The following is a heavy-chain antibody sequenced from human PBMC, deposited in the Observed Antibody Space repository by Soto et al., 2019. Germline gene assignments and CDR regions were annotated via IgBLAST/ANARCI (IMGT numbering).Heavy chain of an antibody. CDR3: ARGSRWMVRGVVY. V-gene: IGHV4-34*01. D-gene: IGHD3-10*01. J-gene: IGHJ4*02. Sequence: SETLSLTCAVYGVSLSGYYWSWIGQPPGKGLEWIGEINHSGSTNYNPSLKSRVTISVDTSKNQFSLKLSSVTAADTAVYYCARGSRWMVRGVVYWGQGTLVTVSS. CDR2: INHSGST. CDR1: GVSLSGYY.